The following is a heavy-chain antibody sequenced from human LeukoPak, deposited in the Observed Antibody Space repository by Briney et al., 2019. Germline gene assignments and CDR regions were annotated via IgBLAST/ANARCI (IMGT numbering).Heavy chain of an antibody. CDR1: GGSISSSSYY. V-gene: IGHV4-61*05. D-gene: IGHD5-18*01. Sequence: PSETLSLTCTVSGGSISSSSYYWGWIRQPPGKGLEWIGRIYTSGSTNYNPSLKSRVTISVDTSKNQFSLKLSSVTAADTAVYYCARGGDGTAMVHFDYWGQGTLVTVSS. CDR2: IYTSGST. J-gene: IGHJ4*02. CDR3: ARGGDGTAMVHFDY.